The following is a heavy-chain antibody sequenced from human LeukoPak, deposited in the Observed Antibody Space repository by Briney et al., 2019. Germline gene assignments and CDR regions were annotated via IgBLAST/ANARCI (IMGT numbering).Heavy chain of an antibody. D-gene: IGHD6-13*01. CDR1: GFTFSSYS. CDR2: ISSISSYI. Sequence: PGGSLRLSCAASGFTFSSYSMNWVRQAPGKGLEWVSFISSISSYICYADSVKGRFTISRDNAKNSLYLQMNSLRAEDTAVYYCARSEAAAAGPLDYWGQGTLVTVSS. CDR3: ARSEAAAAGPLDY. V-gene: IGHV3-21*01. J-gene: IGHJ4*02.